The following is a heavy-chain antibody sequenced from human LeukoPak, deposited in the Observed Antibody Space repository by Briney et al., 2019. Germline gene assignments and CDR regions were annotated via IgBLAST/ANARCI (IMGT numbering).Heavy chain of an antibody. D-gene: IGHD1-26*01. Sequence: GGSLRLSCAASGFTFSSYSMNWVRQAPGKGLGWVSSISSSSSYIYYADSVKGRFTISRDNAKNSLYLQMNSLRAEDTAVYYCARVVQRVVGAPHYWGQGTLVTVSS. CDR2: ISSSSSYI. V-gene: IGHV3-21*01. CDR1: GFTFSSYS. J-gene: IGHJ4*02. CDR3: ARVVQRVVGAPHY.